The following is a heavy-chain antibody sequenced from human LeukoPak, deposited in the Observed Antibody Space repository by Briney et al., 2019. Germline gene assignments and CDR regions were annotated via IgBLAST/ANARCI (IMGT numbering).Heavy chain of an antibody. J-gene: IGHJ4*01. D-gene: IGHD3-22*01. CDR1: GGSISNYY. V-gene: IGHV4-59*01. CDR3: ARGVGSGYTDY. CDR2: ISYSGNT. Sequence: SETLSLTCTVSGGSISNYYWTWIRQPPGKGLEWIGFISYSGNTNYNPSLKSRVTISLDTSKNQFSLKLISVTAADTAVYYCARGVGSGYTDYWGQGTLGTVSS.